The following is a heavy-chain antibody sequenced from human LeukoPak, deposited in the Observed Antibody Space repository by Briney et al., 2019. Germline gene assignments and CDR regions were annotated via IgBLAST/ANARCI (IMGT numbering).Heavy chain of an antibody. Sequence: GASVKVSCKASGYTFTGYYMHWVRQAPGQGLEGMGWINPNSGGTNYAQKFQGRVTMTRDTSISTAYMELSRLRSDDTAVYYCARYPSGYDFHFDYWGQGTLVTVSS. V-gene: IGHV1-2*02. D-gene: IGHD5-12*01. J-gene: IGHJ4*02. CDR1: GYTFTGYY. CDR3: ARYPSGYDFHFDY. CDR2: INPNSGGT.